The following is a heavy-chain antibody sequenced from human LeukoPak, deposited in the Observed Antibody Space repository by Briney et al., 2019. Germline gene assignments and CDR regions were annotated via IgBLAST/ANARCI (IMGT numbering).Heavy chain of an antibody. CDR2: ISSSSSYI. CDR3: ASPLLTIFGVVTDI. Sequence: GGSLRLTCAASGFTFDDYAMHWVRQAPGKGLEWVSSISSSSSYIYYADSVKGRFTISRDNAKNSLYLQMNSLRAEDTAVYYCASPLLTIFGVVTDIWGQGTLVTVSS. CDR1: GFTFDDYA. D-gene: IGHD3-3*01. V-gene: IGHV3-21*01. J-gene: IGHJ4*02.